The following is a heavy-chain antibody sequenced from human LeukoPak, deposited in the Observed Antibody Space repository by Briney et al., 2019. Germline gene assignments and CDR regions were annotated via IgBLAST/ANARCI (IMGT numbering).Heavy chain of an antibody. V-gene: IGHV3-23*01. Sequence: GGSLRLSCAASGFTFSSYAMSWVRQAPGKGLEWVSAISGSGGSTYYADSVKGRFTISRDNSKNTLYLQMNSLRAEDTAVYYCAKAGIQYQLLLYYFDYWGQGTLVTVSS. CDR2: ISGSGGST. D-gene: IGHD2-2*01. CDR3: AKAGIQYQLLLYYFDY. CDR1: GFTFSSYA. J-gene: IGHJ4*02.